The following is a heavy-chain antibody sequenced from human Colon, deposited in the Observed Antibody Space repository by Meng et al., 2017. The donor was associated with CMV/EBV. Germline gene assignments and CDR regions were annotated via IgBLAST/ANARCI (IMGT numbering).Heavy chain of an antibody. Sequence: SSVTVSCKASGGPFSMYAINWVRQAPGQGLAGVGGIVPILGLNYYAENFQGRGTITADKSTNTAYLELNDRRSDDAAGYYCAFDGGTYCGRDCYPGVSRFDPWGQGTLVTVSS. J-gene: IGHJ5*02. CDR1: GGPFSMYA. D-gene: IGHD2-21*01. CDR3: AFDGGTYCGRDCYPGVSRFDP. V-gene: IGHV1-69*10. CDR2: IVPILGLN.